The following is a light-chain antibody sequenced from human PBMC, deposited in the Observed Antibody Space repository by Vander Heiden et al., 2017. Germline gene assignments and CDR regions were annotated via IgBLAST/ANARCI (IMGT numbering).Light chain of an antibody. CDR3: QSYDSSLSGWV. CDR1: SSNIGGDYD. CDR2: GNS. V-gene: IGLV1-40*01. J-gene: IGLJ3*02. Sequence: QSLLTQPPSVSASPGHRVTISCTGSSSNIGGDYDVHWYQQLPGTAPKLLIYGNSNRPSGVPDRFSGSKSGTSASLAITGLQAEDEADYYCQSYDSSLSGWVFGGGTKLTVL.